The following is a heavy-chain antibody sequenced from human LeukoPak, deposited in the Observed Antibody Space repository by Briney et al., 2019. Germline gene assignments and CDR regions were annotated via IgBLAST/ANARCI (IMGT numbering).Heavy chain of an antibody. Sequence: ASVKVSCKVSGYTLTELSMHWVRQAPGKGLEWVGGFDHEDGETFYAQKLQGRVTMTEDTSTDTAYMELSSLRSEDTAVYYCATDYYYDSSGSYYTVNYWGQGTLVTVSS. D-gene: IGHD3-22*01. J-gene: IGHJ4*02. CDR3: ATDYYYDSSGSYYTVNY. V-gene: IGHV1-24*01. CDR2: FDHEDGET. CDR1: GYTLTELS.